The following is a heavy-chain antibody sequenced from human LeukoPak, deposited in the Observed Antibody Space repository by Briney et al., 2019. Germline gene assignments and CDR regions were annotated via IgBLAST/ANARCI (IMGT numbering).Heavy chain of an antibody. Sequence: PGGSLRLSCAASGFTFSSYAMNWVRQAPGKGLEWVSVISGSGGSTYYVDSAKGRFTISRDNSKNTLYLQLNSLRPEDTAVYHCAKEAFYSTSSGTLSYWGQGTLVTVSS. CDR3: AKEAFYSTSSGTLSY. J-gene: IGHJ4*02. D-gene: IGHD6-6*01. CDR2: ISGSGGST. CDR1: GFTFSSYA. V-gene: IGHV3-23*01.